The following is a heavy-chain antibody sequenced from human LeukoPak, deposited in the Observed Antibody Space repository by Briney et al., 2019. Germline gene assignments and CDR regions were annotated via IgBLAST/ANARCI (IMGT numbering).Heavy chain of an antibody. V-gene: IGHV4-4*07. D-gene: IGHD3-22*01. CDR2: IYTSGST. Sequence: SETLSLTCTVSGGSISSYYWSWIRLPAGKGLEWIGRIYTSGSTNYNPSLKSRVTISVDTSNNQFSLKLSSVTAADTAVYYCARVSYDSSGYYYTIPYYFDYWGQGTLVTVSS. CDR1: GGSISSYY. J-gene: IGHJ4*02. CDR3: ARVSYDSSGYYYTIPYYFDY.